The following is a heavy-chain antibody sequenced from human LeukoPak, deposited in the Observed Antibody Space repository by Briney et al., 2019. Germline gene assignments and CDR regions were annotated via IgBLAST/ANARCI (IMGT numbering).Heavy chain of an antibody. J-gene: IGHJ4*02. CDR3: AKDSIGIVGATSAHFDY. CDR1: GFTFDDYA. V-gene: IGHV3-9*01. D-gene: IGHD1-26*01. Sequence: GGSLRLSCAASGFTFDDYAMHWVRQAPGKGLEWVSGISWNSGSIGYADSVKGRFTISRDNAKNSLYLQMNSLRAEDTALYYCAKDSIGIVGATSAHFDYWGQGTLVTVSS. CDR2: ISWNSGSI.